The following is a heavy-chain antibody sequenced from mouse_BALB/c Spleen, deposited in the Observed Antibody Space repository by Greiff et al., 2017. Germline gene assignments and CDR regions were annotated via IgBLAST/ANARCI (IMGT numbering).Heavy chain of an antibody. CDR3: ARPHYYGSSEGFAY. D-gene: IGHD1-1*01. CDR1: GFSLTSYG. V-gene: IGHV2-2*02. Sequence: VMLVESGPGLVQPSQSLSITCTVSGFSLTSYGVHWVRQSPGKGLEWLGVIWSGGSTDYNAAFISRLSISKDNSKSQVFFKMNSLQANDTAIYYCARPHYYGSSEGFAYWGQGTLVTVSA. J-gene: IGHJ3*01. CDR2: IWSGGST.